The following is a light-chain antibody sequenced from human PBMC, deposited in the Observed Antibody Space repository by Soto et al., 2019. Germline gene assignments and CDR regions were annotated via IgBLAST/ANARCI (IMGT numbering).Light chain of an antibody. CDR3: QQAYTFPRT. J-gene: IGKJ1*01. CDR2: GAS. Sequence: DIQVTQSPSSVSASVGDRVTITCRASQDISHYLAWYQQKPGKAPKLLIYGASSLQSGVPSRFSGSGSGTDFSLTTSSMQPEDFATFYCQQAYTFPRTFGQGTKVEIQ. V-gene: IGKV1D-12*01. CDR1: QDISHY.